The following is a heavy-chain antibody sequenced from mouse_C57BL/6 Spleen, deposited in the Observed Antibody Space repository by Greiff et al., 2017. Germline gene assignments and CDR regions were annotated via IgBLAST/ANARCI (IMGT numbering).Heavy chain of an antibody. V-gene: IGHV5-4*03. CDR2: ISDGGSYT. CDR1: GFTFSSYA. D-gene: IGHD2-4*01. CDR3: ARIYYDYYYFDY. Sequence: EVMLVESGGGLVKPGGSLKLSCAASGFTFSSYAMSWVRQTPEKRLEWVATISDGGSYTYYPDNVKGRFTISRDNAKNNLYLQMSHLKSEDTALYYCARIYYDYYYFDYWGQGTTLTVSS. J-gene: IGHJ2*01.